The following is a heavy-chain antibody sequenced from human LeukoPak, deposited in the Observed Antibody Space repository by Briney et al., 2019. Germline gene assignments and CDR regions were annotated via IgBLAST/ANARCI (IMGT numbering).Heavy chain of an antibody. V-gene: IGHV3-23*01. D-gene: IGHD2-8*01. J-gene: IGHJ4*02. CDR1: GCTFSSYA. CDR3: AKDRVLAGG. Sequence: GGSLRLSCAASGCTFSSYAMSWVRQAPGKGRDGVSAISGRGGSTYYADSVKGRFTISRDNSNNTLYLQMNSLRAEDTSVYYCAKDRVLAGGWGQGTLVTVSS. CDR2: ISGRGGST.